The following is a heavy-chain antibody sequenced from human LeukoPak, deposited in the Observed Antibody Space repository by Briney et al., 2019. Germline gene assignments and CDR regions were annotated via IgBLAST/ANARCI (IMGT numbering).Heavy chain of an antibody. CDR2: IKQDGSEI. D-gene: IGHD6-19*01. CDR1: GFTFSSHW. J-gene: IGHJ4*02. V-gene: IGHV3-7*01. Sequence: QSGGSLRLSCADSGFTFSSHWMSWVRQAPGKGLEWVANIKQDGSEIYYLDSVKGRFTISRDNAKNSLYLQMNSLRVEDTAVYYCATIEAVRFHYWGQGTLVTVSS. CDR3: ATIEAVRFHY.